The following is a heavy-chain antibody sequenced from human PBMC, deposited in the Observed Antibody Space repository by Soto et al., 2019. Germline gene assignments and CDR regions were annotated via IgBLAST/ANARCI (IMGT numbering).Heavy chain of an antibody. J-gene: IGHJ3*01. V-gene: IGHV2-5*02. Sequence: QITLKESGPTLVKPTQTLTLTCTFSGFSLSTDGVAVGWIRQPPRKALEWLALIYWDDDRRYSPSLMGRLTITKDTSRNQVVLSVNNVDPVDTGTYFCAHCIAGNDAFDVWGQGTTVTVSS. CDR2: IYWDDDR. CDR1: GFSLSTDGVA. D-gene: IGHD6-13*01. CDR3: AHCIAGNDAFDV.